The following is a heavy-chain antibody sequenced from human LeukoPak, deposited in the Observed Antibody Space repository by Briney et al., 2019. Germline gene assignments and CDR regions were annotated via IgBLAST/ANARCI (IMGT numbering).Heavy chain of an antibody. J-gene: IGHJ5*02. CDR3: ARDFGSGSYLNWFDP. V-gene: IGHV4-38-2*02. D-gene: IGHD3-10*01. Sequence: SETLSLTCTVSGYSISSGYYWGWIRQPPGKGLEWIGSIYYSGSTYYNPSLKSRVTISVDTSKNQFSLKLSSVTAADTAVYYCARDFGSGSYLNWFDPWGQGTLVTVSS. CDR2: IYYSGST. CDR1: GYSISSGYY.